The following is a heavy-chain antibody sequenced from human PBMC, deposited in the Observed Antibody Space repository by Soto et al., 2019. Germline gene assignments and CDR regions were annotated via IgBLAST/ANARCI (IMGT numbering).Heavy chain of an antibody. Sequence: EVQLVESEGGLVQRGGSLRLSCAASGFTFNYYWMHWVRQAPGQGLVWVSHIHSDGSTTTYADSVKGRFTISRDNAKNTLNLQMNSMRAEDTAVYYCVRGDKVGFYRWGQGTTDTVS. CDR3: VRGDKVGFYR. J-gene: IGHJ3*01. V-gene: IGHV3-74*01. D-gene: IGHD3-3*01. CDR2: IHSDGSTT. CDR1: GFTFNYYW.